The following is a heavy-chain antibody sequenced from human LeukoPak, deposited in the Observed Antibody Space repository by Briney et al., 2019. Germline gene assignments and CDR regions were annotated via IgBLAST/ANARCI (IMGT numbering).Heavy chain of an antibody. CDR2: VSAAAAT. Sequence: PGGSLRLSCAASGFTFSNYAMSWVRQAPGKGLAWVSGVSAAAATDYADMVQAPFSVSRDISKNTLSREMNSLRAEDTAVYYCVKESPYPVVGTSRIYYFDNWGQGTLVTVSS. CDR3: VKESPYPVVGTSRIYYFDN. CDR1: GFTFSNYA. V-gene: IGHV3-23*01. D-gene: IGHD6-19*01. J-gene: IGHJ4*02.